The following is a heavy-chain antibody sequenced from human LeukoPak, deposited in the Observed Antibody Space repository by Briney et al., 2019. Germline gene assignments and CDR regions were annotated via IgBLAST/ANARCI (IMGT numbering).Heavy chain of an antibody. CDR3: ASPGEGYCNGGSCYYFDY. D-gene: IGHD2-15*01. V-gene: IGHV3-48*03. CDR2: ISGSGSSI. J-gene: IGHJ4*02. CDR1: GFTFSSYE. Sequence: PGGSLRLSCAASGFTFSSYEMNWVRQAPGKGLEWVSYISGSGSSIYCADSAKGRFTISRDNAKNSLYLQMDSLRAEDTAVYYCASPGEGYCNGGSCYYFDYWGQGTLVTVSS.